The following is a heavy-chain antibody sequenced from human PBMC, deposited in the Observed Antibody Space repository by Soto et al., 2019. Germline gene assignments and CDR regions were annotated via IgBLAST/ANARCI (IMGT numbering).Heavy chain of an antibody. D-gene: IGHD2-2*01. CDR3: SREDCSSTSCYGY. Sequence: VQLVQSGAEVKKPGSSVKVSCKASGGTFSSYTISWVRQAPGQGLEWMGRIIPILGIANYAQKFQGRVTITADKSTSTAYMELSSLRSEDTAVYYWSREDCSSTSCYGYWGQGTLVTVSS. CDR1: GGTFSSYT. CDR2: IIPILGIA. J-gene: IGHJ4*02. V-gene: IGHV1-69*08.